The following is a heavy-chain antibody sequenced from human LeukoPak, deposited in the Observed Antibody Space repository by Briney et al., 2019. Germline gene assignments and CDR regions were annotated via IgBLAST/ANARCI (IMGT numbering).Heavy chain of an antibody. D-gene: IGHD1-1*01. CDR2: IRSKAFGGTT. CDR3: RGGWNSPFDY. Sequence: GGSLRLSRTASGFTFGDYAMSWFRQAPGKGLEWVGFIRSKAFGGTTEYAASVKGRFTISRDDSKSIAYLQMNRLKTEDTALYFCRGGWNSPFDYWGQGILVTVSS. V-gene: IGHV3-49*03. CDR1: GFTFGDYA. J-gene: IGHJ4*02.